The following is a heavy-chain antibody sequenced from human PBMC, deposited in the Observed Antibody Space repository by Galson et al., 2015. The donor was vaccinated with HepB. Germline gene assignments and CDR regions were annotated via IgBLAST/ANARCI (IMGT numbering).Heavy chain of an antibody. CDR1: GFIFNNYA. Sequence: SLRLSCAASGFIFNNYAMTWVRQAPGKGLEWVSTISSSGGTTHFADSVKGRFTISRDNSKNTVVMQMNSLRAGDTAIYYCARGSTTLWTGFDIWGQGTMVTVSS. CDR2: ISSSGGTT. V-gene: IGHV3-23*01. D-gene: IGHD2-2*01. J-gene: IGHJ3*02. CDR3: ARGSTTLWTGFDI.